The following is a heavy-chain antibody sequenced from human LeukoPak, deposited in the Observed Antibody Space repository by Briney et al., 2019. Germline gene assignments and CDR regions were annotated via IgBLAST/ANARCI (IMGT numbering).Heavy chain of an antibody. CDR1: GFTFSSYA. CDR3: AKDSIAAGPQYNWFDP. V-gene: IGHV3-23*01. CDR2: ISGSGGST. J-gene: IGHJ5*02. Sequence: GRSLRLSCAASGFTFSSYAMSWVRQAPGKGLEWVSAISGSGGSTYYADSVKGRFTISRDNSKNTLYLQMNSLRAEYTAVYYCAKDSIAAGPQYNWFDPWGQGTLVTVSS. D-gene: IGHD6-13*01.